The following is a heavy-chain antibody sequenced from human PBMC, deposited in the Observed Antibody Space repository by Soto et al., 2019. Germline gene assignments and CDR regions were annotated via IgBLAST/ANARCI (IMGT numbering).Heavy chain of an antibody. CDR3: AREASWEWPYSADFGY. V-gene: IGHV1-69*13. J-gene: IGHJ4*02. D-gene: IGHD3-3*01. Sequence: SVKVSCKASGGTFSSYAISWVRQAPGQGLEWMGGIIPIFGTANYAQKFQGRVTITADESTSTAYMELSSLRSEDTAVYYCAREASWEWPYSADFGYWGQGTLVTVSS. CDR2: IIPIFGTA. CDR1: GGTFSSYA.